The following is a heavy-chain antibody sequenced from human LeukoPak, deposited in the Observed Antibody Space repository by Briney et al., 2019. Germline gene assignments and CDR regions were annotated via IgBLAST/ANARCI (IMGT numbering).Heavy chain of an antibody. D-gene: IGHD3-22*01. CDR1: GGSISSYY. J-gene: IGHJ4*02. Sequence: PSVTLSLTCTVSGGSISSYYWSWIRQPPGKGLEWIGYIYYSGSTNYNPSLKSRVTISVDTSKNQFSLTLSSVTAADTAVYYCAKRNAENYDSSGYPLYYFDYWGQGILVTV. CDR2: IYYSGST. V-gene: IGHV4-59*08. CDR3: AKRNAENYDSSGYPLYYFDY.